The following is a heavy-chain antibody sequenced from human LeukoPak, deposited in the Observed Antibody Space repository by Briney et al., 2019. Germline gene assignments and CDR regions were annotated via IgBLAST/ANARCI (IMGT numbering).Heavy chain of an antibody. D-gene: IGHD2-15*01. CDR1: GGSISSYY. J-gene: IGHJ6*02. CDR3: ARNLGYCSGGSCYYHYYGMDV. CDR2: IYYSGST. Sequence: SETLSLTCTVSGGSISSYYWSWIRQPPGKGLEWIGYIYYSGSTNYNPSLKSRVTISVDTSKNQFSLKLSSVTAADTAVYYCARNLGYCSGGSCYYHYYGMDVWGQGTTVTVSS. V-gene: IGHV4-59*08.